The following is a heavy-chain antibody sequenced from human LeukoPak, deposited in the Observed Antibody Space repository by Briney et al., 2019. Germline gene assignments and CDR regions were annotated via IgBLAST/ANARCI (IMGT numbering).Heavy chain of an antibody. J-gene: IGHJ1*01. Sequence: ASVKVSCKASGYTFTSYDINWVRQATGQGLEWMGWMNPNSGNTGYAQKFQGRVTMTRNTSISTACMELSSLRSDDTAVYYCASSYCSSTSCYPFEYFQHWGQGTLVTVSS. CDR2: MNPNSGNT. D-gene: IGHD2-2*01. CDR1: GYTFTSYD. V-gene: IGHV1-8*01. CDR3: ASSYCSSTSCYPFEYFQH.